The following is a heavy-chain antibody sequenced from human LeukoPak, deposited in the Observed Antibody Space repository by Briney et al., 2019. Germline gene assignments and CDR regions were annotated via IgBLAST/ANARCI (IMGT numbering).Heavy chain of an antibody. V-gene: IGHV4-30-4*08. Sequence: SETLSLTCAVYGGSFSGYYWSWIRQPPGKGLEWIGYIYYSGSTYYNPSLKSRVTISVDTSKNQFSLKLSSVTAADTAVYYCARADYDYSPLADYYMDVWGKGTTVTVSS. CDR2: IYYSGST. CDR1: GGSFSGYY. D-gene: IGHD4-11*01. J-gene: IGHJ6*03. CDR3: ARADYDYSPLADYYMDV.